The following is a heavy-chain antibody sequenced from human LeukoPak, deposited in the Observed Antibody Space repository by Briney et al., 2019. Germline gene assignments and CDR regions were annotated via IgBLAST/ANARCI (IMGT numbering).Heavy chain of an antibody. J-gene: IGHJ5*02. CDR3: ARGSGCSSTSCYPPLLDP. V-gene: IGHV1-46*01. CDR1: GYTFTSYY. D-gene: IGHD2-2*01. CDR2: INPSGGST. Sequence: ASVKVSCKASGYTFTSYYMHWVRQAPGQGLEWMGIINPSGGSTSYAQKFQGRVTMTRDTSISTAYMELSRLRSDDTAVYYCARGSGCSSTSCYPPLLDPWGQGTLVTVSS.